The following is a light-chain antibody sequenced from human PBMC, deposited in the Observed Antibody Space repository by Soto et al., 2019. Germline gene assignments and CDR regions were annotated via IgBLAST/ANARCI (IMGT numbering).Light chain of an antibody. CDR1: QTISTY. V-gene: IGKV1-39*01. Sequence: DIPMTQSPSTLSASIGDRVTITCRASQTISTYLNWYQQKLGKAPTLLIYAASSLQSAVPSRFSGGESGTDFTLTISSLQPEDFATYFCQQCYSSPRTFGQGTKVEIK. J-gene: IGKJ1*01. CDR3: QQCYSSPRT. CDR2: AAS.